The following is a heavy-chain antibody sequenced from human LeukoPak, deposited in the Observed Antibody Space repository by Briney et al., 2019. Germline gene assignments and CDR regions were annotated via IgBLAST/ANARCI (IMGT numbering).Heavy chain of an antibody. Sequence: ASVKVSCKASGYTFTSYYMHWVRQAPGQGLEWMGIINPSGGSTSYAQKFQGRVTMTRDTSTSTVYMELSSLRSEDTAVYYRARGGYSSSLPSLRYFDYWGQGTLVTVSS. CDR1: GYTFTSYY. D-gene: IGHD6-6*01. CDR3: ARGGYSSSLPSLRYFDY. J-gene: IGHJ4*02. CDR2: INPSGGST. V-gene: IGHV1-46*01.